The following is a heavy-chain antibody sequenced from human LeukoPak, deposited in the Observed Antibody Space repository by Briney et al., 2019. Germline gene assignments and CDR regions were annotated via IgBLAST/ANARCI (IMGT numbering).Heavy chain of an antibody. Sequence: ASVKVSCKASGYTFTGYYIHWVRQAPGQGLEWMGWINPNSGGTDYAQKFQDRVTLTRDTSISTAYMELSSLRSDDTAVYYCARSVVVTAEFDYWGQGTLVTVSS. D-gene: IGHD2-21*02. V-gene: IGHV1-2*02. J-gene: IGHJ4*02. CDR2: INPNSGGT. CDR1: GYTFTGYY. CDR3: ARSVVVTAEFDY.